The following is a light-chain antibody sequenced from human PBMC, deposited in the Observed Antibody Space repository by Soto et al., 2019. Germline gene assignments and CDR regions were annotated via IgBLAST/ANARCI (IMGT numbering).Light chain of an antibody. CDR3: SSYTSSNTLVL. J-gene: IGLJ2*01. CDR1: SSDIGVYNY. CDR2: DVS. V-gene: IGLV2-14*03. Sequence: QSALTQPASVSGSPGQSITISCTGTSSDIGVYNYVSWYQQHPGEAPKLVIYDVSHRPSGVSNRFSGSKSANTASLTISGLQAEDEADYYCSSYTSSNTLVLFGGGTKVTVL.